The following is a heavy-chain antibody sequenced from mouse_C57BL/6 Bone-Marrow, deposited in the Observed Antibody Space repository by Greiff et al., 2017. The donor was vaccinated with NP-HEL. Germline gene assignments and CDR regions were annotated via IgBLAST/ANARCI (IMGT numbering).Heavy chain of an antibody. J-gene: IGHJ3*01. D-gene: IGHD2-5*01. CDR3: ARSKSKRAWLAY. V-gene: IGHV1-82*01. Sequence: QVQLQQSGPELVKPGASVKISCKASGYAFSSSWMNWVKQRPGKGLEWIGRIYPGDGDTNYNGKFKGKATLTADKSSSTAYMQLSSLTSEDSAVYFCARSKSKRAWLAYWGQGTLVTVSA. CDR2: IYPGDGDT. CDR1: GYAFSSSW.